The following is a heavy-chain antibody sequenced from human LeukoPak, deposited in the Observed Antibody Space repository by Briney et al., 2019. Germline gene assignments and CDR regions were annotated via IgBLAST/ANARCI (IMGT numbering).Heavy chain of an antibody. D-gene: IGHD5-18*01. CDR1: GFTFSGST. J-gene: IGHJ4*02. CDR3: ATDSGYIYGSSSY. V-gene: IGHV3-48*02. Sequence: PGGSLRLSCAASGFTFSGSTMNWVRQAPGQGLEWVSYISTGSSSIYYADSVKGRFTISRDNAKNSLYLQMNSLRDEDTAVYYCATDSGYIYGSSSYWGQGTLVTVSS. CDR2: ISTGSSSI.